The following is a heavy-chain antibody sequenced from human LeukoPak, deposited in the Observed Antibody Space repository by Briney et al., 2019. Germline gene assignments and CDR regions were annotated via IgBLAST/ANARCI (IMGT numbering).Heavy chain of an antibody. CDR2: IYTSGST. V-gene: IGHV4-4*07. CDR3: ARVRAAAGTLYFDY. Sequence: RPSETLSLTCTVSGGSISSYYWSWIRQPAGKGLEWIGRIYTSGSTNYNPSLKSRVTISVDTSKNQFSLKLSSVTAADTAVYYCARVRAAAGTLYFDYWGQGTLVTVSS. D-gene: IGHD6-13*01. CDR1: GGSISSYY. J-gene: IGHJ4*02.